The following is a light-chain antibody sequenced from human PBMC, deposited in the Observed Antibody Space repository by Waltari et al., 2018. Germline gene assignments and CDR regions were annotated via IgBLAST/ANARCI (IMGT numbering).Light chain of an antibody. Sequence: QSVLTQPPSVSGAPGQRVTISCTGGSSNLGKGHAVHWYQHLPGTAPKLLIYYNNNRPSGVPDRFSGSRSGTSASLAITGLQAEDEADYYCQSYDSNQVVFGGGTKLTVL. CDR2: YNN. V-gene: IGLV1-40*01. J-gene: IGLJ2*01. CDR3: QSYDSNQVV. CDR1: SSNLGKGHA.